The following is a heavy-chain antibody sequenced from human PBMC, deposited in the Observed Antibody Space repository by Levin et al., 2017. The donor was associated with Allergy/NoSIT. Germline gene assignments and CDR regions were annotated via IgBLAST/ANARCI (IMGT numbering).Heavy chain of an antibody. CDR2: IYYSGST. D-gene: IGHD2-2*03. CDR3: AREDGSTFDF. Sequence: SQTLSLTCTVSGGSISGGGYHWTWIRQHPEKGLEWIGYIYYSGSTFYNPSLKSRLMISVNTSKNQFSLNVSSVTAADTAVYYCAREDGSTFDFWGQGALVTVAS. CDR1: GGSISGGGYH. J-gene: IGHJ4*02. V-gene: IGHV4-31*03.